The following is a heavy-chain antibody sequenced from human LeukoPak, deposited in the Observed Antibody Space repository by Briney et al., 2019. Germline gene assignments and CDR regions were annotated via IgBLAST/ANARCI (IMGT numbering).Heavy chain of an antibody. J-gene: IGHJ4*02. Sequence: SETLSLTCAVYGGSFSGYYLSWIRQPPGKGLEWIGEINHSGSTNYNPSLKSRVTISVDTSKNQFSLKLSSVTAADTAVYYCARGPYGSGSYYNAGFDYWGQGTLVTVSS. V-gene: IGHV4-34*01. CDR1: GGSFSGYY. CDR2: INHSGST. CDR3: ARGPYGSGSYYNAGFDY. D-gene: IGHD3-10*01.